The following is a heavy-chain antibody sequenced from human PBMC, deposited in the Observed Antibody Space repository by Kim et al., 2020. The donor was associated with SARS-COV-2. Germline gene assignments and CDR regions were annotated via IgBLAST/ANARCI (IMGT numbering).Heavy chain of an antibody. D-gene: IGHD6-19*01. CDR2: K. CDR3: ARGLVPGLNFDY. Sequence: KYYADSVKGRFTIARDNSKNTLYLQMNSLRAEDTAVYYCARGLVPGLNFDYWGQGTLVTVSS. J-gene: IGHJ4*02. V-gene: IGHV3-33*01.